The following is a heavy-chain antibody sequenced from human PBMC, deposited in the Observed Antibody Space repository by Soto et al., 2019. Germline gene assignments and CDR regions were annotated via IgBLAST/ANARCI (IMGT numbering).Heavy chain of an antibody. CDR2: IWYDGSSK. CDR3: ARDQLDRLKTRETRYFDF. J-gene: IGHJ4*02. V-gene: IGHV3-33*01. D-gene: IGHD3-3*01. CDR1: VFTFSSYG. Sequence: PGGSLRLSCAASVFTFSSYGMHWVRQAPGKGLEWVAVIWYDGSSKFYADSVKGRFTISRDNSKDTLYLQMSSLRADDTAVYYCARDQLDRLKTRETRYFDFWGQGT.